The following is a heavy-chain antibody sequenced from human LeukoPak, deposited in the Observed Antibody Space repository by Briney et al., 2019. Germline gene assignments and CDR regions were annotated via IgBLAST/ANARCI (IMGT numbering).Heavy chain of an antibody. J-gene: IGHJ4*02. CDR3: AKDRGSGWIKFDY. CDR2: ISGSGGST. CDR1: GFTFSSYA. D-gene: IGHD6-19*01. Sequence: GGSLRLSCAASGFTFSSYAMSWVRQAPGKGLEWVSAISGSGGSTYYADSVKDRFTISRDNSKNTLYLQMNSLRAEDTAVYYCAKDRGSGWIKFDYWGQGTLVTVSS. V-gene: IGHV3-23*01.